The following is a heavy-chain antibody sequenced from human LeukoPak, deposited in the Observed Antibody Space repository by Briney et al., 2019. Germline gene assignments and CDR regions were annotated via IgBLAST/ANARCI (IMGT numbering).Heavy chain of an antibody. D-gene: IGHD6-19*01. CDR3: ARGGSGWSGIDY. V-gene: IGHV4-59*12. CDR1: GGSISNYY. J-gene: IGHJ4*02. Sequence: SETLSLTCTVSGGSISNYYWNWIRQPPGKGLEWIGYIYYSGTTNYNPSLKSRVSMSVDTSKNQFSLKLSSVTAADTAVYYCARGGSGWSGIDYWGQGTLVTVSS. CDR2: IYYSGTT.